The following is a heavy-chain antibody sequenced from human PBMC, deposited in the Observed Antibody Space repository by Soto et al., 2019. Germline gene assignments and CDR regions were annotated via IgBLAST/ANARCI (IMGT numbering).Heavy chain of an antibody. Sequence: SVKVSCKASGGTFSSYTISWVRQAPGQGLEWMGRIIPIFGTANYAQKFQGRVTITADESTSTAYMELSSLRSEDTAVYYCARDLGDTAMMFYWGQGTLVTVSS. CDR2: IIPIFGTA. J-gene: IGHJ4*02. CDR3: ARDLGDTAMMFY. CDR1: GGTFSSYT. V-gene: IGHV1-69*13. D-gene: IGHD5-18*01.